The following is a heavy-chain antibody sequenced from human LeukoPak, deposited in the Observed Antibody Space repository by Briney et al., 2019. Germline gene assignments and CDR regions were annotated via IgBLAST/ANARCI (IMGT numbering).Heavy chain of an antibody. Sequence: TSETLSLTCTVSGGSISSYYWSWIRQPPGKGLEWIGYIYYSGSTNYNPSLKSRVTISIDTSKNQFSLKLSSVTAADTAVYYCARLPPDSSSWHFDYWGQGTLVTVSS. J-gene: IGHJ4*02. CDR3: ARLPPDSSSWHFDY. D-gene: IGHD6-13*01. CDR2: IYYSGST. V-gene: IGHV4-59*08. CDR1: GGSISSYY.